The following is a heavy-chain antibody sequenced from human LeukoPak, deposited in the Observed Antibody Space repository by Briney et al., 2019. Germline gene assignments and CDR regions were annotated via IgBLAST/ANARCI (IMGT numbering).Heavy chain of an antibody. V-gene: IGHV3-74*01. D-gene: IGHD3-10*01. CDR3: ARDYYYGSGSYCAFDI. Sequence: GGSLRLSCAASGFTFSSYWMHWVRQDPGKGLVWVSRIRSDGSSTIYADSVKGRFTISRDNAKNTLHLQMNSLRAEDTAVYYCARDYYYGSGSYCAFDIWGQGTMVTVSS. CDR1: GFTFSSYW. J-gene: IGHJ3*02. CDR2: IRSDGSST.